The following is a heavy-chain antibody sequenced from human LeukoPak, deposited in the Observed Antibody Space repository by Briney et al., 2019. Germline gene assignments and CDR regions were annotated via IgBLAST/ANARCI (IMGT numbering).Heavy chain of an antibody. Sequence: SETLSLTCTVSGGSISSYYWSWIRQPPGKGLEWIGYIYDSGSTSYNPSLKSRVTISVDTSKNQFSLKLSSVTAADTAVYYCARTDWNYMYFDYWGQGTLVTVSS. CDR3: ARTDWNYMYFDY. D-gene: IGHD1-7*01. CDR1: GGSISSYY. J-gene: IGHJ4*02. V-gene: IGHV4-59*01. CDR2: IYDSGST.